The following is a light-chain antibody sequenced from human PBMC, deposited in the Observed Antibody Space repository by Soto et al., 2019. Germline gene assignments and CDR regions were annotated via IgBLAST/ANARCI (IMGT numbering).Light chain of an antibody. V-gene: IGLV1-40*01. CDR3: QSYDSSLSVV. CDR2: ANS. Sequence: QSVLTQPPSVSGAPGLRVTISCTGSSSNIGAGYDVHWYQQLPGTAPKLLIYANSNRPSGVPDRFSGSKSGTSASLAITGLQAEDEADYYCQSYDSSLSVVFGGGTKLTVL. CDR1: SSNIGAGYD. J-gene: IGLJ2*01.